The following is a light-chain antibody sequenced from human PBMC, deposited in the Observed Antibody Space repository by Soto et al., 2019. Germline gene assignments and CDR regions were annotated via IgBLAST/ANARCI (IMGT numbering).Light chain of an antibody. J-gene: IGKJ2*01. CDR1: QSISSN. CDR2: GAS. Sequence: EIVMTQSPATLSVSPGERATLSCRASQSISSNLAWFQQKPGQAPRLLLYGASTRATGIPGRFSGSGSGTDFTLTISSLQSEDFAVYYCQQYNNWPPAFGQGTKLEIK. CDR3: QQYNNWPPA. V-gene: IGKV3-15*01.